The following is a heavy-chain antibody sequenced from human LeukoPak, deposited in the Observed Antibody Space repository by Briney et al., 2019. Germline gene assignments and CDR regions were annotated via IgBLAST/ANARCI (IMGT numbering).Heavy chain of an antibody. D-gene: IGHD4-23*01. Sequence: GGSLRLSCAASGFTFSSSVMSWVRQAPGKGLEWVSAISGNGGSTYYADSVTGRFTISRDNSKNTLYLQMNSLRAEDTAVYYCASLYGGNPYWGQGTLVTVSS. V-gene: IGHV3-23*01. CDR1: GFTFSSSV. CDR3: ASLYGGNPY. CDR2: ISGNGGST. J-gene: IGHJ4*02.